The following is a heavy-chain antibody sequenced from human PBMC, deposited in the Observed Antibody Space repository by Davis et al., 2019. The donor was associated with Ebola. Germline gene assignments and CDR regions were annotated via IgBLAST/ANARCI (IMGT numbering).Heavy chain of an antibody. CDR2: ISSSSSTI. Sequence: GESLKISCAASGFTFSSYSMNWVRQAPGKGLEWVSYISSSSSTIYYADSVKGRFTISRDNAKNSLYLQMNSLRDEDTAVYYCARDFYSSSWYPGNFQHWGQGTLVTVSS. V-gene: IGHV3-48*02. CDR1: GFTFSSYS. CDR3: ARDFYSSSWYPGNFQH. J-gene: IGHJ1*01. D-gene: IGHD6-13*01.